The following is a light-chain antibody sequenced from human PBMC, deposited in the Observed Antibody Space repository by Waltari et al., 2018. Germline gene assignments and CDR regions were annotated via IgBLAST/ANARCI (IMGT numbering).Light chain of an antibody. CDR2: DVS. CDR3: SSYTTTSSWV. V-gene: IGLV2-14*01. Sequence: QSALTQPASVSGSPGQSITISCTGTSGDLGNYKFVSWYQQEPGRAPKLIVYDVSQRPSGVSNRFSGSKSGNTASLTISGVPAEDEADYYCSSYTTTSSWVFGGGTKLTVL. J-gene: IGLJ3*02. CDR1: SGDLGNYKF.